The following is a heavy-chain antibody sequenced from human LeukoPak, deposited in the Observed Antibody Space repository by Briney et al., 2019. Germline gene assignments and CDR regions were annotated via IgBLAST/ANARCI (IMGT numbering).Heavy chain of an antibody. J-gene: IGHJ4*02. CDR2: ISSSSYI. V-gene: IGHV3-21*01. CDR3: ARDGYSYGYDY. CDR1: GFTFSSYE. Sequence: GGSLRLSCAASGFTFSSYEMNWVRQAPGKGLEWVSSISSSSYIYYADSVKGRFTISRDNAKNSLYLQMNSLRAEDTAVYYCARDGYSYGYDYWGQGTLVTVSS. D-gene: IGHD5-18*01.